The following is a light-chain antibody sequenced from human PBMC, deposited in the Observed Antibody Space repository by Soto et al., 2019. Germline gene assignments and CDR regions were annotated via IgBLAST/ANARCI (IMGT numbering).Light chain of an antibody. CDR2: WAS. J-gene: IGKJ2*01. Sequence: DIVMTQSPDSLAVSLGERATINCKSSQSIVYTSNNRNYLAWYQQKPGQPPKLLISWASTRESGVPDRLSGSGSGTHFTLTISSLQAEDVAAYFCQQYYSTPYTFGQGTKLEI. V-gene: IGKV4-1*01. CDR1: QSIVYTSNNRNY. CDR3: QQYYSTPYT.